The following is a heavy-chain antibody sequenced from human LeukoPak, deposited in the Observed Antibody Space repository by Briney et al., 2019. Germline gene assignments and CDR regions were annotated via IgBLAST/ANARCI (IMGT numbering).Heavy chain of an antibody. J-gene: IGHJ3*02. Sequence: SVKVSFKASGGTFSSYAISWVRQAPGQGLEWMGGIIPIFGTANYAQKFQGRVTITADESTSTAYMELSSLRSEDTAVYYCARDAVTNRDAFDIWGQGTMVTVSS. D-gene: IGHD4-17*01. CDR3: ARDAVTNRDAFDI. CDR2: IIPIFGTA. CDR1: GGTFSSYA. V-gene: IGHV1-69*13.